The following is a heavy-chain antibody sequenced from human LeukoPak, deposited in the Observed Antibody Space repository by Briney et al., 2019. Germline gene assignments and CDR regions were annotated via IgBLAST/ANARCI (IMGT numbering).Heavy chain of an antibody. Sequence: SETLSLTCGVSGGSFRGYYWSRIRQSPGKGLEWIGEITPSGITNYNPSLKTRVTISVDTSKNQFSLRLNSVTAADSAMYYCASAQGWRDFWGQGTLVTVSS. CDR1: GGSFRGYY. CDR3: ASAQGWRDF. CDR2: ITPSGIT. J-gene: IGHJ4*02. D-gene: IGHD2-15*01. V-gene: IGHV4-34*01.